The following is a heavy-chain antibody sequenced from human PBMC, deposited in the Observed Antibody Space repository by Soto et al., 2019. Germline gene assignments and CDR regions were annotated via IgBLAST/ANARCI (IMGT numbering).Heavy chain of an antibody. Sequence: GGSLRLSCTASGFTFSSYTMDWVRQAPGKGLEWVSSITSNSSYMYYAESLKGRFTISRDNANNSLYLQMNSLRAEDAAVYYCAREDSSWSALPSWGQGTLVTVSS. D-gene: IGHD6-13*01. CDR2: ITSNSSYM. J-gene: IGHJ5*02. CDR3: AREDSSWSALPS. CDR1: GFTFSSYT. V-gene: IGHV3-21*06.